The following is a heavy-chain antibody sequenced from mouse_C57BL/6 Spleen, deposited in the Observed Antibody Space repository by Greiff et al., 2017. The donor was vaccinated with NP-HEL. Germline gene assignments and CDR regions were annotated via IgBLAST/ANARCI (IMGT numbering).Heavy chain of an antibody. CDR1: GYSFTDYN. CDR2: INPNYGTT. V-gene: IGHV1-39*01. CDR3: ARRDYYGSSYEDWYFDV. Sequence: EVQLQQSGPELVKPGASVKISCKASGYSFTDYNMNWVKQSNGKSLEWIGVINPNYGTTSYNQKFKGKATLTVDQSSSTAYMQLNSLTSEDSAVYYCARRDYYGSSYEDWYFDVWGTGTTVTVSS. D-gene: IGHD1-1*01. J-gene: IGHJ1*03.